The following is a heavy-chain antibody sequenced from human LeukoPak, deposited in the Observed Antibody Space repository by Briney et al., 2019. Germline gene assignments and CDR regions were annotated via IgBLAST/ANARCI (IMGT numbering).Heavy chain of an antibody. CDR1: GFTFSSYA. Sequence: GGSLRLSCAASGFTFSSYAMSWVRQAPAKGLEWVSPISGCGGRTYYADSVKGRLTISRDNSNNTLYLQMNRLRAEDTAVYYCARASTSLVRYFDWDSDYYFDYWGQGTLVTVSS. J-gene: IGHJ4*02. D-gene: IGHD3-9*01. CDR2: ISGCGGRT. CDR3: ARASTSLVRYFDWDSDYYFDY. V-gene: IGHV3-23*01.